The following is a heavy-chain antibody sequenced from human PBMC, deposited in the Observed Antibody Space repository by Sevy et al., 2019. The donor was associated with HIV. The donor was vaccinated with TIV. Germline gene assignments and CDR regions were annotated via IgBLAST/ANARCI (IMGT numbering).Heavy chain of an antibody. D-gene: IGHD2-21*01. CDR3: AKDDYYFDY. Sequence: GESLKISCAASGFTFSSYAMSWVRQAPGKGLEWDSAISGSGGSTYYADSVKGRFTISRDNSKNTLYLQMNSLRAEDTAVYYCAKDDYYFDYWGQGTLVTVSS. CDR1: GFTFSSYA. V-gene: IGHV3-23*01. J-gene: IGHJ4*02. CDR2: ISGSGGST.